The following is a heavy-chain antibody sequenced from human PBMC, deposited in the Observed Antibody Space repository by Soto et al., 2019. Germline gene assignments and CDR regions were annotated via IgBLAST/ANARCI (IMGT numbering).Heavy chain of an antibody. J-gene: IGHJ6*02. CDR1: GFTFSSYA. V-gene: IGHV3-23*01. CDR3: AKDVYHYGSGSYYYYYGMDV. Sequence: GGSLRLSCAASGFTFSSYAMSWVRQAQGKGLEWVSAISGSGGSTYYADSVKGRFTISRDNSKNTLYLQMNSLRAEDTAVYYCAKDVYHYGSGSYYYYYGMDVWGQGTTVTVSS. CDR2: ISGSGGST. D-gene: IGHD3-10*01.